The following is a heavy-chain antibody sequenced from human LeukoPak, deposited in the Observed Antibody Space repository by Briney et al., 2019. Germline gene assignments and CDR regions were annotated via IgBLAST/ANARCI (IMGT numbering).Heavy chain of an antibody. J-gene: IGHJ4*02. D-gene: IGHD3-22*01. CDR2: ISSSSSTI. CDR1: GFTFSSYS. V-gene: IGHV3-48*02. CDR3: ARTYYYDSSGYYFFGY. Sequence: GGSLRLSCAASGFTFSSYSMNWVRQAPGKGLEWVSYISSSSSTIYYADSVKGRFTISRDNAKNSLYLQMNSLRDEDTAVYYCARTYYYDSSGYYFFGYWGQGTLVTVSS.